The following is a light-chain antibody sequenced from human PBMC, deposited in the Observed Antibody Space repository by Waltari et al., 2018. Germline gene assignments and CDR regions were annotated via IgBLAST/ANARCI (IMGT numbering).Light chain of an antibody. CDR1: SNDVGLYNL. V-gene: IGLV2-23*02. Sequence: QSALTQPASVSGSPGQSITISCAGTSNDVGLYNLVSWYQQHPGKAPKLIIYEVTEPPSGVSNRFSGSKSGNTASLTISGLQAEDEADYYCCSFAGSIKWMFGGGTKVTVL. J-gene: IGLJ3*02. CDR2: EVT. CDR3: CSFAGSIKWM.